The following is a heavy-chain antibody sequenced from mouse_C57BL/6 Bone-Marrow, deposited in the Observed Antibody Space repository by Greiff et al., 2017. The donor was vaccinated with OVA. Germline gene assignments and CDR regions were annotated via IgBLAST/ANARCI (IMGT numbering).Heavy chain of an antibody. J-gene: IGHJ4*01. CDR3: ARRRKAMDY. V-gene: IGHV5-6*01. CDR1: GFTFSSYG. Sequence: EVQGVESGGDLVKPGGSLKLSCAASGFTFSSYGMSWVRQTPDKRLEWVATISSGGSYTYYPDSVKGRFTISRDNAKNTLYLQMSSLKSEDTAMYYCARRRKAMDYWGQGTSVTVSS. CDR2: ISSGGSYT.